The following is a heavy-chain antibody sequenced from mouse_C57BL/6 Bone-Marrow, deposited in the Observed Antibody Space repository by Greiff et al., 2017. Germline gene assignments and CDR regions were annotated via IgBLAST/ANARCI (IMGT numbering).Heavy chain of an antibody. J-gene: IGHJ1*03. Sequence: VQLQQSGPGLVQPSQSLSITCTVSGFSLTSYGVHWVRQSPGKGLEWLGVIWSGGSTDYNAAFISRLSISKDNSKSQVFFKMNSLQADDTAIYYCARNLILPYFDVWGTGTTVTVSS. V-gene: IGHV2-2*01. CDR1: GFSLTSYG. CDR3: ARNLILPYFDV. CDR2: IWSGGST.